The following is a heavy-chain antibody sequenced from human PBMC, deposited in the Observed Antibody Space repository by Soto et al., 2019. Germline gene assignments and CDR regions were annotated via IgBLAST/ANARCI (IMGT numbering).Heavy chain of an antibody. Sequence: QVQLVESGGGVVQPGRSLRLSCAASGFTFSSYGMHWVRQAPGKGLEWVAVIWYDGSNKYYADSVKGRFTISRDNSKNTLYKKMNSLRAEDRGVYYGAREGRGWELPKCIDYWGQGTLVTVSS. CDR2: IWYDGSNK. D-gene: IGHD1-26*01. J-gene: IGHJ4*02. CDR1: GFTFSSYG. V-gene: IGHV3-33*01. CDR3: AREGRGWELPKCIDY.